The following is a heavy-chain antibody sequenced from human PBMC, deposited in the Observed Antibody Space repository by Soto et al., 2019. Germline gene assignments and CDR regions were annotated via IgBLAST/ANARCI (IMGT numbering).Heavy chain of an antibody. CDR3: AREPVSSTSCYSFFGRIYYYYGMDV. CDR2: IYHSGST. V-gene: IGHV4-39*07. CDR1: GRSVSSGSDY. Sequence: SETLSLTCTVSGRSVSSGSDYWSWVHQPPGKGLEWIGEIYHSGSTNYNPSLKSRVTISVDKSKNQFSLKLSSVTAADTAVYYCAREPVSSTSCYSFFGRIYYYYGMDVWGQGTTVTVSS. D-gene: IGHD2-2*01. J-gene: IGHJ6*02.